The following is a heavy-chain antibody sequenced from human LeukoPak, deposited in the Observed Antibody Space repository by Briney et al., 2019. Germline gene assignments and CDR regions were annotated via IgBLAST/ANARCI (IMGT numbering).Heavy chain of an antibody. CDR3: ARDYRLTQIQY. V-gene: IGHV4-38-2*02. J-gene: IGHJ1*01. D-gene: IGHD1-26*01. Sequence: SETLSLTCTVSGYSISSGYYWGWIRQPPGKGLEWIGSMFHSGSTYYNPSLKSRVTISVDTSKNQFSLRLSSVTAADTAVYYCARDYRLTQIQYWGQGTLVTVSS. CDR1: GYSISSGYY. CDR2: MFHSGST.